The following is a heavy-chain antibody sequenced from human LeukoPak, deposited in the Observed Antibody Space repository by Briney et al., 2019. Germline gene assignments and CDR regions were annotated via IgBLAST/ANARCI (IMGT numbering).Heavy chain of an antibody. CDR2: IRPGGDGP. D-gene: IGHD1-1*01. J-gene: IGHJ4*02. Sequence: AAVKVSCKASGNSLNNYHMHWVRQAPGQGLERVGIIRPGGDGPSYAQKFQGRVTMTRDMSPSTVYMELSSLTSDDTAVYYCGRDPTYRNYFDSWGQGTLVTVSS. CDR3: GRDPTYRNYFDS. V-gene: IGHV1-46*02. CDR1: GNSLNNYH.